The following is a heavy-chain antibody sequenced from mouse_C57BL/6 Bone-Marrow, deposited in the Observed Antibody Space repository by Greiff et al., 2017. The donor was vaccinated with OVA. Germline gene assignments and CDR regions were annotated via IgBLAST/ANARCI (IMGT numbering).Heavy chain of an antibody. D-gene: IGHD2-1*01. V-gene: IGHV1-81*01. CDR3: ARGGDGNPFAY. CDR2: IYPRSGNT. CDR1: GYTFTSYG. Sequence: QVQLKQSGAELTRPGASVKLSCKASGYTFTSYGISWVKQRTGQGLEWIGEIYPRSGNTYYNEKFKGKATLTADKSSSTAYMELRSLTSEDSAVYFCARGGDGNPFAYWGQGTLVTVSA. J-gene: IGHJ3*01.